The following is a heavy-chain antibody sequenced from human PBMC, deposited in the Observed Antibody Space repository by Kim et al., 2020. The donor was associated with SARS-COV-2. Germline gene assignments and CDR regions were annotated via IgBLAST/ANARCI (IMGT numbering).Heavy chain of an antibody. Sequence: FQGRVTMTEDTSTDTAYMELSSLRSEDTAVYYCATARLPGYSYGPKLDYWGQGTLVTVSS. D-gene: IGHD5-18*01. J-gene: IGHJ4*02. CDR3: ATARLPGYSYGPKLDY. V-gene: IGHV1-24*01.